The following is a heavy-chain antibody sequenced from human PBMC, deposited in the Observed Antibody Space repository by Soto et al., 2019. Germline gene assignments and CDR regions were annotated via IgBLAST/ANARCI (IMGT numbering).Heavy chain of an antibody. CDR3: ARRGALTSYYYGYYFDY. CDR1: GGTFSSYA. Sequence: ASVKVSCKASGGTFSSYAISWVRQAPGQGLEWMGGIIPIFGTANYAQKFQGRVTITADKSTSTAYMELSSLTSEDTAVYYCARRGALTSYYYGYYFDYWGQGTLVTVSS. J-gene: IGHJ4*02. CDR2: IIPIFGTA. V-gene: IGHV1-69*06. D-gene: IGHD3-9*01.